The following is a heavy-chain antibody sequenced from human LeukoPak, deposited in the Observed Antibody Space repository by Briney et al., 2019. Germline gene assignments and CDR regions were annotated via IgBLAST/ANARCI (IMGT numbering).Heavy chain of an antibody. V-gene: IGHV4-30-2*01. CDR3: ASIAAASPWWYFDY. D-gene: IGHD6-13*01. CDR2: TYHSGST. CDR1: GGSISSGGYS. Sequence: SETLSLTCAVSGGSISSGGYSWSWIRQPPGKGLEWIGYTYHSGSTYYNPSLKSRVTISVDRSKNQFSLKLSSVTAADTAVYYCASIAAASPWWYFDYWGQGTLVTVSS. J-gene: IGHJ4*02.